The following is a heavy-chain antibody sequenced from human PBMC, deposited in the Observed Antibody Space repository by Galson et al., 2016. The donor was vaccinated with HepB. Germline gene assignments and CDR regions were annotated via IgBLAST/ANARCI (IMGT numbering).Heavy chain of an antibody. V-gene: IGHV4-4*02. CDR1: GFIFSSYA. J-gene: IGHJ5*02. CDR2: IYHNGNT. CDR3: ARRSGNYWGWFDP. Sequence: SLRLSCAASGFIFSSYAMHWVRQAPGKGLEWVGEIYHNGNTNYNPSLKSRVTISVDKSKNQSSLKLSSLTAADTAVYYCARRSGNYWGWFDPWGQGTLVTVSS. D-gene: IGHD3-16*01.